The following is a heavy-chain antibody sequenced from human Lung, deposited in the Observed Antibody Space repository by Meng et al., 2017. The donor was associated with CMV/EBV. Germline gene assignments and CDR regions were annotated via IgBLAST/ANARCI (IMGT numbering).Heavy chain of an antibody. CDR1: GGTXSSYT. J-gene: IGHJ6*02. V-gene: IGHV1-69*02. Sequence: SXXVSXKTSGGTXSSYTISWVRQAPGQGLEWMGRIIPILGIASYSQKFQGRVTITADKSTSTAYMELNSLRAEDTAVYYCARVSGYCSTTSCQWVGGEGYYYYGMDVWXQGTTVTVSS. CDR2: IIPILGIA. D-gene: IGHD2-2*01. CDR3: ARVSGYCSTTSCQWVGGEGYYYYGMDV.